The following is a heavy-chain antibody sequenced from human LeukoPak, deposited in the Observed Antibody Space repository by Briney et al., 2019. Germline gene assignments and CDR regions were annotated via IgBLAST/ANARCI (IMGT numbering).Heavy chain of an antibody. CDR3: ARDGYYGDYPFDY. CDR2: LSSSSIYI. V-gene: IGHV3-21*01. J-gene: IGHJ4*02. CDR1: GVTFSSYR. Sequence: GGSLRLSCAPSGVTFSSYRMNWGRHAPGKGLEWVSSLSSSSIYISYADSVKGRFTIYRDNAKKSLYLQMNSLRAEDTGVYYCARDGYYGDYPFDYWGQGTLVTVSS. D-gene: IGHD4-17*01.